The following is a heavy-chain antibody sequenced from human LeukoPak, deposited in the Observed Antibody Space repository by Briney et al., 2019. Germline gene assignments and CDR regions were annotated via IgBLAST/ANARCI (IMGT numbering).Heavy chain of an antibody. J-gene: IGHJ4*02. Sequence: GGSLRLSCAASGFTFSSYSMNWVRQAPGKGLEWVSSISSSSSYICYADSVKGRFTISRDNAKNSLYLQMNSLRAEDTAVYYCASIVRGDYWGQGTLVTVSS. CDR3: ASIVRGDY. V-gene: IGHV3-21*01. CDR2: ISSSSSYI. CDR1: GFTFSSYS. D-gene: IGHD3-10*01.